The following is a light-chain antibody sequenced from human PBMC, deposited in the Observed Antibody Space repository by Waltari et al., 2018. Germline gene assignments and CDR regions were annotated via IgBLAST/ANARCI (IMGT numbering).Light chain of an antibody. CDR1: SSNIGGNY. CDR2: KDS. V-gene: IGLV1-47*01. Sequence: QSVLTQPPSASGTPGQRVTISCSGSSSNIGGNYVFWFHQLPGTAPKVLIYKDSRPPWRVPDRFPGSKSGTSASLAIIGLRSEDEADYYCATWDDSLSGYVFGSGTKVTVL. J-gene: IGLJ1*01. CDR3: ATWDDSLSGYV.